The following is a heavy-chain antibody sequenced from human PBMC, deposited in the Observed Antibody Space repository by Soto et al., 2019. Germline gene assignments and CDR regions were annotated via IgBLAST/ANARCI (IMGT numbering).Heavy chain of an antibody. D-gene: IGHD1-1*01. CDR1: GGSISSSSYY. CDR3: ARQVTSGPADWFDP. J-gene: IGHJ5*02. CDR2: IYYSGST. Sequence: QLQLQESGPGLVKPSETLSLTCTVSGGSISSSSYYWGWIRQPPGKGLEWIGSIYYSGSTYYNPSLKSRLTISVDTSKNQFSLKLSSVTAADTAVYYCARQVTSGPADWFDPWGQGTLVTVSS. V-gene: IGHV4-39*01.